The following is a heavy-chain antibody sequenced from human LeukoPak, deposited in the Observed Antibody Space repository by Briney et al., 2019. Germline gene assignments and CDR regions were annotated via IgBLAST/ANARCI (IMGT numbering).Heavy chain of an antibody. CDR3: ARDGGYSYGYGPTHFDY. J-gene: IGHJ4*02. CDR1: GFTFSSYE. D-gene: IGHD5-18*01. V-gene: IGHV3-48*03. CDR2: ISSSGSSI. Sequence: PGGSPRLSCAASGFTFSSYEMNWVRQAPGKGLEWISYISSSGSSISYADSVKGRFTISRDNAKNSLYLQMNSLRAEDTAVYYCARDGGYSYGYGPTHFDYWGQGTLVTVSS.